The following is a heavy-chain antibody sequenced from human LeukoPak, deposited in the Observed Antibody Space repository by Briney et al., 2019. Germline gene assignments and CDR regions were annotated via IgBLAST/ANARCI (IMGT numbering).Heavy chain of an antibody. J-gene: IGHJ4*02. CDR1: GGSISSYY. D-gene: IGHD1-26*01. V-gene: IGHV4-4*07. Sequence: SWTLSLTCTVSGGSISSYYWTWIRQPAGKGLEWIGRIDASGITKYNPSLKSRVTMSVDTSKNQFSLKLSSVTAADTAVYYCARGVTVGVSGGGYWGQGTLVTVSS. CDR3: ARGVTVGVSGGGY. CDR2: IDASGIT.